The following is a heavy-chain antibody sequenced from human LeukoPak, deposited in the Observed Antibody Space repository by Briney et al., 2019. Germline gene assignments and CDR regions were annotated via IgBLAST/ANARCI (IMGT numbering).Heavy chain of an antibody. D-gene: IGHD5-12*01. J-gene: IGHJ6*03. CDR3: GRAKEDYSGYGTYEQYYYFYMDV. CDR2: ISNRGTTI. CDR1: GFTFSDYF. V-gene: IGHV3-11*01. Sequence: PGGSLRLSCAASGFTFSDYFMSWIRQAPGKGLEWVSYISNRGTTIYYADSVKGRFTVSRDNAKNSLYLHMNSLRAEDTAVYYCGRAKEDYSGYGTYEQYYYFYMDVWGKGTTVTV.